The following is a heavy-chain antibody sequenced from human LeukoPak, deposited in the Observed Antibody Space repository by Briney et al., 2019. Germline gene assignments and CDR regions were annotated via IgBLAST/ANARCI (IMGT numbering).Heavy chain of an antibody. CDR3: ARGPSSNGYWNY. Sequence: PGGSLRLSCGASGFTFSSHWMSWVRQGPGKGLEWVANIKQDGSEKHYVNSVKGRFTISRDNSKNTLYLQMNSLRAEDTAVYYCARGPSSNGYWNYWGQGTLVTVSS. CDR1: GFTFSSHW. V-gene: IGHV3-7*03. CDR2: IKQDGSEK. J-gene: IGHJ4*02. D-gene: IGHD2-8*01.